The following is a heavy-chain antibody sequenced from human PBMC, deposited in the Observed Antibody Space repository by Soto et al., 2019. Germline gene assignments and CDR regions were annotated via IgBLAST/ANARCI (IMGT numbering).Heavy chain of an antibody. Sequence: QVHLVQSGAEVKKPGASVKVSCKGSGYTFTTYGITWVRQAPGQGLEWMGWISAHNGNTNYAQKLQVRVTVTRETSTSTAYMELRSLRSDDNAVYYCARGRYGDYWGQGALVTVSS. CDR1: GYTFTTYG. CDR2: ISAHNGNT. D-gene: IGHD1-1*01. J-gene: IGHJ4*02. V-gene: IGHV1-18*01. CDR3: ARGRYGDY.